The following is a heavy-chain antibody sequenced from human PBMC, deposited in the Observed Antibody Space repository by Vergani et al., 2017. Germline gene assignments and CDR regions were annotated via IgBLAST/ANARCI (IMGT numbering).Heavy chain of an antibody. CDR2: IDHTGRP. D-gene: IGHD4-11*01. V-gene: IGHV4-34*01. CDR3: AIVNTETNGHLYYYYYMDV. J-gene: IGHJ6*03. Sequence: QVQLQQWGGGLLKPSETLSLTCVVNGGSFTSYHWTWIRQSPGEGLEWVGDIDHTGRPDYNPSLKSRLTMSVDKSRNQFSLTFNSVTATDTAIYFCAIVNTETNGHLYYYYYMDVWGQGTAVTVS. CDR1: GGSFTSYH.